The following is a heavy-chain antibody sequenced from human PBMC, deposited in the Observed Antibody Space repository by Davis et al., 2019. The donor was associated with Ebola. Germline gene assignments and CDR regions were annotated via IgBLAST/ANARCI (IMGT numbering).Heavy chain of an antibody. CDR2: IYYSGST. Sequence: MPSETLSLTCTVSGGSISSYYWSWIRQPPGKGLEWIGYIYYSGSTNYNPSLKSRVTISVDTSKNQFSLKLSSVTAADTAVYYCARHDGYSYGSYYFDYWGQGTLVTVSS. CDR3: ARHDGYSYGSYYFDY. CDR1: GGSISSYY. J-gene: IGHJ4*02. V-gene: IGHV4-59*01. D-gene: IGHD5-18*01.